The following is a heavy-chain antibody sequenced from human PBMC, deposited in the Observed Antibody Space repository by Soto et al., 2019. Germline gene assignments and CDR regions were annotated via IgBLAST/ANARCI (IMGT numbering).Heavy chain of an antibody. D-gene: IGHD4-17*01. CDR1: GGSISSGGYS. Sequence: QLQLQESGSGLVKPSQTLSLTCAVSGGSISSGGYSWIWIRQPPGKYLEWIGYIYHSGSTYYNPFMRSRATTSVNRSNNQFPLKLSSVAAADTALYYCATSTVTTYHDAFDIWGQGTMVTVSS. CDR3: ATSTVTTYHDAFDI. CDR2: IYHSGST. V-gene: IGHV4-30-2*01. J-gene: IGHJ3*02.